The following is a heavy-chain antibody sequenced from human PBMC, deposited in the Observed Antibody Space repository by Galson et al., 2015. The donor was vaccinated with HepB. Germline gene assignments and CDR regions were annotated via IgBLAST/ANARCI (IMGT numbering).Heavy chain of an antibody. CDR1: GGSFSNHA. CDR3: ARALPTRRGAPGNYFDY. Sequence: SVKVSCKASGGSFSNHAISWVRQAPGQGLEWMGGIIPMFGTTNNAQKFQGRVTITADESTSTAYMELSSLRSDDTAVYYCARALPTRRGAPGNYFDYWGQGTLVTVSS. CDR2: IIPMFGTT. V-gene: IGHV1-69*13. D-gene: IGHD3-10*01. J-gene: IGHJ4*02.